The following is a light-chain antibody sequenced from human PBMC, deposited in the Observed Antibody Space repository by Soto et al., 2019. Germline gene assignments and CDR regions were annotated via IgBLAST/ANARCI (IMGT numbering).Light chain of an antibody. V-gene: IGKV3-20*01. Sequence: EIVMTQSPGTLSLSPGERATISCRASQVIGSRYLAWYHQKSGQAPRLLIYGASSRATGIPDRFSGSGSGTDVTLTISRLEPEDFGVYYCQQFGSSIPHTFGHGTKLEIK. CDR1: QVIGSRY. J-gene: IGKJ2*01. CDR3: QQFGSSIPHT. CDR2: GAS.